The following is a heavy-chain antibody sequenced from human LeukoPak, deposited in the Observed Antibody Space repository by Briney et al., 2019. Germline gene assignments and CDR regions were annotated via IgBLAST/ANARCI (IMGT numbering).Heavy chain of an antibody. CDR1: GGSISSSRYC. CDR3: AKLRWYENDAFDI. V-gene: IGHV4-39*01. CDR2: VCYTGNT. Sequence: SETLSLTCTVSGGSISSSRYCWGWIRQPPGKGLEWIGSVCYTGNTYYSPSLKSRVTISVDTSKNQFSLRLSSVTAADTAVYYCAKLRWYENDAFDIWGQGTMVTVSS. D-gene: IGHD4-23*01. J-gene: IGHJ3*02.